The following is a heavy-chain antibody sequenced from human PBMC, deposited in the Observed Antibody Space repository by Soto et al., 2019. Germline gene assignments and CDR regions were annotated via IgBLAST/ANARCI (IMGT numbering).Heavy chain of an antibody. CDR1: GGTFSAFT. D-gene: IGHD3-10*01. Sequence: QVQVVQSGAEVKKPGASGNVSCKASGGTFSAFTIYWVRQAPGQGVEWMGRVIPVIGIGNYAQKFQGRVTITADKSTSTAYMELRSLRSDDTAVYYCARAHGSGTYYPLPDYWGQGTLVTVSS. CDR3: ARAHGSGTYYPLPDY. J-gene: IGHJ4*02. CDR2: VIPVIGIG. V-gene: IGHV1-69*02.